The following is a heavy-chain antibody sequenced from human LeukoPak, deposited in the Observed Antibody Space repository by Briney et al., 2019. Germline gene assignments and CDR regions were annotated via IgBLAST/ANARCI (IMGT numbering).Heavy chain of an antibody. V-gene: IGHV4-4*02. CDR1: VDSISSSYW. J-gene: IGHJ4*02. CDR2: IYHSGST. CDR3: ARPIYSGYVSFDY. D-gene: IGHD5-12*01. Sequence: SGTLSLTWAVSVDSISSSYWWSWVGQPPGKGLEWIGEIYHSGSTNYNPSLKSRVTISVDKSKNQFSLKLSSVTAADTAVYYCARPIYSGYVSFDYWGQGTLVTVSS.